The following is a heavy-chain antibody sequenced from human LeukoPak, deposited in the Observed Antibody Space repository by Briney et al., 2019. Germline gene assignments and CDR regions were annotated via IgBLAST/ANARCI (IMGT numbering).Heavy chain of an antibody. D-gene: IGHD6-13*01. J-gene: IGHJ4*02. CDR1: GGSNSSYY. Sequence: SETLSLTCTVSGGSNSSYYWSWIRQPPGKGLEWIGYIYYSGNTNYNPSLKSRVTISIDTSKIQFSLKLSSVTAADTAVYYCARGYSSSWYVYWGPGTLVTVSS. V-gene: IGHV4-59*01. CDR3: ARGYSSSWYVY. CDR2: IYYSGNT.